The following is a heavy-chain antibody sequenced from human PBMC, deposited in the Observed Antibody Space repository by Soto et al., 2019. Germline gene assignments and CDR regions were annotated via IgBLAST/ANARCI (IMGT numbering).Heavy chain of an antibody. D-gene: IGHD3-22*01. CDR3: VRPRYDGSGTPFDY. V-gene: IGHV3-74*01. J-gene: IGHJ4*02. CDR1: GFTLSGYW. CDR2: ISPDGSST. Sequence: EVQLVESGGGLVQPGGSLRLSCEASGFTLSGYWMHWVRQVPGKGLVWVSRISPDGSSTTHADSVKGRFTISRDNAKNTLYLQMISLGPEDTAVYYCVRPRYDGSGTPFDYWGQGALVTVSS.